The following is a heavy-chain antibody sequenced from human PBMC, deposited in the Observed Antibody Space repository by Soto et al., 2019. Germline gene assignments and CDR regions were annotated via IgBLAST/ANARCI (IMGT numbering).Heavy chain of an antibody. D-gene: IGHD3-22*01. V-gene: IGHV4-30-4*01. Sequence: SETLSLTCTVSAGSISSGEYYWGWIRHPPGNGLEWIGYIYYIGSTYYNPSLKSRVTISVDTSRNQFSLKLSSVTAADTAVYFCARGVGEYYGSSRYWHYMLDPWGQVTMVTV. CDR1: AGSISSGEYY. J-gene: IGHJ5*02. CDR2: IYYIGST. CDR3: ARGVGEYYGSSRYWHYMLDP.